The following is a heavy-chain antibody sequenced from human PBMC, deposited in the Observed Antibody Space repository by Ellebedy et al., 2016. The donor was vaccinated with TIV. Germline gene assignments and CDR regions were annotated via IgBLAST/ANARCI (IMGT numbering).Heavy chain of an antibody. V-gene: IGHV3-48*04. CDR3: ARGGLYYYDSSGYYPPGFDP. CDR2: ISSSSSTI. CDR1: GFTFSSYS. J-gene: IGHJ5*02. D-gene: IGHD3-22*01. Sequence: GESLKISXAASGFTFSSYSMNWVRQAPGKVLEWVSYISSSSSTIYYADSVKGRFTISRDNAKNSLYLQMNSLRAEDTAVYYCARGGLYYYDSSGYYPPGFDPWGQGTLVTVSS.